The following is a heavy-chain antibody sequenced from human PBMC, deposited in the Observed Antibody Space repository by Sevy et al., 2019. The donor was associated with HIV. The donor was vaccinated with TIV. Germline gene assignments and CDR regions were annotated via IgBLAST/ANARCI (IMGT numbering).Heavy chain of an antibody. CDR1: GYTFAGYQ. V-gene: IGHV1-2*02. CDR2: INPNSGGT. CDR3: ARDQQWQAQASGGRQHRYDYNYGMDV. D-gene: IGHD6-19*01. J-gene: IGHJ6*02. Sequence: ASVKVSCKASGYTFAGYQMYWVRQAPGQGLEWMGWINPNSGGTKFAPKFQGRVTMTKDTSMNTGYMELSRLSSDDTAVLYWARDQQWQAQASGGRQHRYDYNYGMDVWGQGTTVTVSS.